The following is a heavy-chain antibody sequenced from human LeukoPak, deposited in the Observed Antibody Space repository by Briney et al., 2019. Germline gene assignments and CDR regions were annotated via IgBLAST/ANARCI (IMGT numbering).Heavy chain of an antibody. Sequence: GGSLRLSCAASGFTFSSYAMSWVRQAPGKGLEWVSAISGSGGSTYYADSVKGRFTISRDNSKYTLYLQLNSLRAEDTAVYYCAKGQFLYYSDSRLYYEDYWGQGTLVTVSS. CDR2: ISGSGGST. J-gene: IGHJ4*02. CDR3: AKGQFLYYSDSRLYYEDY. V-gene: IGHV3-23*01. D-gene: IGHD3-22*01. CDR1: GFTFSSYA.